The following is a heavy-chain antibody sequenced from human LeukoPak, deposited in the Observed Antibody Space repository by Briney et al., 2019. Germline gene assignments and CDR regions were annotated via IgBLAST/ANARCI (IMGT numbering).Heavy chain of an antibody. D-gene: IGHD3-10*01. CDR2: IYHSGST. J-gene: IGHJ5*02. CDR1: GYSISSGYY. V-gene: IGHV4-38-2*02. CDR3: ARRHYYGSGQFDP. Sequence: SETLSLTCTVSGYSISSGYYWGWIRQPPGKGLEWIGSIYHSGSTYYNPSLKSRVTISVDTSKNQFSLKLSSVTAADTAVYYCARRHYYGSGQFDPWGQGTLVTVSS.